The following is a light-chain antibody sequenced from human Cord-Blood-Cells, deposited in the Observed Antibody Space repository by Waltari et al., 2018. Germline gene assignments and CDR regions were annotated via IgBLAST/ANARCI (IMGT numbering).Light chain of an antibody. CDR3: QQYNSYWT. CDR1: QSISSW. CDR2: DTS. V-gene: IGKV1-5*01. Sequence: DIQMTQSPSTLSASVGDRVTITCRASQSISSWLAWYQQKPGKAHKLLIYDTSSLESGVHSRFSGSGSGTEFTLTISSLQPDDFATYYCQQYNSYWTFGQGTKVEI. J-gene: IGKJ1*01.